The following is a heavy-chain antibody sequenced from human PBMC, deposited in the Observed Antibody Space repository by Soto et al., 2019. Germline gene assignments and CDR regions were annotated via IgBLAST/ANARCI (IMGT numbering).Heavy chain of an antibody. CDR3: ATRKYHYCGGDCPFGDYYYYYGMDV. CDR1: GYTFTSYY. CDR2: INPSGGST. V-gene: IGHV1-46*01. J-gene: IGHJ6*02. D-gene: IGHD2-21*02. Sequence: QVQLVQSGAEVKKPGASVKVSCKASGYTFTSYYMHWVRQAPGQGLEWMGIINPSGGSTSYAQKFQGRVTMTRDTSTSTVYMELSSLRSEDTAVYYCATRKYHYCGGDCPFGDYYYYYGMDVWGQGTTVTVSS.